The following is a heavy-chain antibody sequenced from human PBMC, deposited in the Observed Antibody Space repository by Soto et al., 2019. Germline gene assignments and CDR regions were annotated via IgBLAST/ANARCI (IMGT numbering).Heavy chain of an antibody. D-gene: IGHD4-17*01. Sequence: GASLKVSCKASGGTLSSYAIILVRQAPGQGLEWMGGIIPIFGTANGAQKFRGRVRITPDESTSPAYMELSSLRSEDTAVYYCARRPARYGGNSGTSYFDYWGQGTLVTVSS. V-gene: IGHV1-69*13. CDR2: IIPIFGTA. CDR3: ARRPARYGGNSGTSYFDY. J-gene: IGHJ4*02. CDR1: GGTLSSYA.